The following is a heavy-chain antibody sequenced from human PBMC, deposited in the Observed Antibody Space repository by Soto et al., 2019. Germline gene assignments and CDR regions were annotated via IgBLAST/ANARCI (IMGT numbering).Heavy chain of an antibody. D-gene: IGHD2-8*01. CDR3: VSWVSAHLDK. CDR2: IDYYGTNR. Sequence: LRLSCATSGFTVDNGMTWVRQTPGKGLEWVSTIDYYGTNRHYADSVKGRFTISRDKARNTVALQMSNLRAEDTALYYCVSWVSAHLDKWGPGTLVTVSS. J-gene: IGHJ4*02. CDR1: GFTVDNG. V-gene: IGHV3-23*05.